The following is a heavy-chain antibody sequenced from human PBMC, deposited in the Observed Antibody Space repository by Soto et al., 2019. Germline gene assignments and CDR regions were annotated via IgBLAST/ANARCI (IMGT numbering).Heavy chain of an antibody. J-gene: IGHJ5*02. CDR2: INSDGSNT. CDR3: ATTLGYCSGGTCPNWFDP. V-gene: IGHV3-74*01. Sequence: PGGSLRLSCAASGFTFSNYWMHWVRQAPGKGLEWVSRINSDGSNTGYADSVKGRFTVSRDNAKNTLSLQMNSLRAEDTALYYCATTLGYCSGGTCPNWFDPWGQGTLVTVSS. D-gene: IGHD2-15*01. CDR1: GFTFSNYW.